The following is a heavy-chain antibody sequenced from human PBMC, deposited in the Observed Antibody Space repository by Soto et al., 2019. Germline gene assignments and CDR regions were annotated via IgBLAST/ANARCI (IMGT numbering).Heavy chain of an antibody. D-gene: IGHD3-10*01. V-gene: IGHV4-59*01. J-gene: IGHJ4*02. CDR2: IYYSGST. CDR3: ARDSGYYGSGSYSY. CDR1: GGSISIYY. Sequence: SETLSLTCTVSGGSISIYYWSWIRQPPGKGLEWIGYIYYSGSTNYNPSLKSRVTISVDTSKNQFSLKLSSVTAADTAVYYCARDSGYYGSGSYSYWGQGTLVTVSS.